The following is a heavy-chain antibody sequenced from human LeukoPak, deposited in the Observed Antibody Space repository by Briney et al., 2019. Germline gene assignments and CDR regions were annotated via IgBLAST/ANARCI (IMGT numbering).Heavy chain of an antibody. Sequence: PSETLSLTCTVSGYSIRSDYYWGWIRQSAGKGLEWIGSIHHSGSTFYNPSLKSRVTISVDTSKNQFSLKLSSVTAADTAVYYCARGNAETLGYWGQGTLVTVSS. D-gene: IGHD1-1*01. V-gene: IGHV4-38-2*02. CDR2: IHHSGST. CDR1: GYSIRSDYY. CDR3: ARGNAETLGY. J-gene: IGHJ4*02.